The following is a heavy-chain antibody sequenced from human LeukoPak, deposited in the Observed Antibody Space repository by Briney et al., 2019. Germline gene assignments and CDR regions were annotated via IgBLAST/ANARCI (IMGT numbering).Heavy chain of an antibody. D-gene: IGHD1-26*01. CDR1: GLTFSSYA. CDR2: ISGSGGST. J-gene: IGHJ4*02. CDR3: AKDGGGSYYALPDY. Sequence: GGSLRLSCAASGLTFSSYAMSWVRQAPGKGLEWVSAISGSGGSTYYADSVKGRLTTSRDNSKNTLYLQMNSLRAEDTAVYYCAKDGGGSYYALPDYWGQGTLVTVSS. V-gene: IGHV3-23*01.